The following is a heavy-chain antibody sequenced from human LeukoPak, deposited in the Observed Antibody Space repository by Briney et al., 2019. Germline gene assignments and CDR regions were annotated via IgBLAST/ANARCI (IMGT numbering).Heavy chain of an antibody. J-gene: IGHJ4*02. D-gene: IGHD2-2*01. CDR3: AGQYCSSTTCYDLFDY. V-gene: IGHV4-39*01. CDR1: GGSISSSSYY. Sequence: SETLSLTCTVSGGSISSSSYYWGWIRQPPGKGLEWIGSIYYSGSTYYNPSLKNRVTISVDTSKNQFSLKLSSVTAADTALYYCAGQYCSSTTCYDLFDYWGQGTLVTVSS. CDR2: IYYSGST.